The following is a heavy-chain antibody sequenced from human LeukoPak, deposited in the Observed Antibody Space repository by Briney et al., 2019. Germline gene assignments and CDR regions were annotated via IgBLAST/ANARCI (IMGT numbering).Heavy chain of an antibody. D-gene: IGHD6-13*01. CDR1: GYTFTSYY. CDR2: ISPSGGST. J-gene: IGHJ6*02. CDR3: ARDQGSSSWNYYYGMDV. Sequence: ASVKVSRKASGYTFTSYYMHWVRQAPGQGLEWMGIISPSGGSTSYAREFQGRVTMTRDTSTSTASMELSSLRSDDTAVYYCARDQGSSSWNYYYGMDVWGQGTTVTVSS. V-gene: IGHV1-46*01.